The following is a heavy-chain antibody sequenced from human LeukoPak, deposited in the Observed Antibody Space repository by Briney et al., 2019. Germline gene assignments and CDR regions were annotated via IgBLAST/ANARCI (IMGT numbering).Heavy chain of an antibody. Sequence: PGGSLRLSCAASGFTFNSYWMIWVRQAPGKGLEWVSVIYSGGSTYYADSVKGRFTISRDNSKNTLYLQMNSLRAEDTAVYYCARGTGDTAMVTWFDYWGQGTLVTVSS. CDR2: IYSGGST. D-gene: IGHD5-18*01. V-gene: IGHV3-53*01. J-gene: IGHJ4*02. CDR1: GFTFNSYW. CDR3: ARGTGDTAMVTWFDY.